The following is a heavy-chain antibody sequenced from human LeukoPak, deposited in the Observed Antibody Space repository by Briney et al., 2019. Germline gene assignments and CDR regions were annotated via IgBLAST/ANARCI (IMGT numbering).Heavy chain of an antibody. CDR2: ITSDGSAA. CDR3: ARFAVTTAGDY. D-gene: IGHD1-1*01. J-gene: IGHJ4*02. CDR1: GFTFRSYW. Sequence: GGSLRLSCAASGFTFRSYWMHWVRQAPGKGLVWVSRITSDGSAANYADSAKGRFTISRDNAKNTLYLQMNSLRAEDTAVYYCARFAVTTAGDYWGQGTLVTVSS. V-gene: IGHV3-74*01.